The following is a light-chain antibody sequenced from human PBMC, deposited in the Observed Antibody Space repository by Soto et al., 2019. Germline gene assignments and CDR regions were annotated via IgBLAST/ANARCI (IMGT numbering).Light chain of an antibody. CDR1: RSITNY. V-gene: IGKV1-39*01. CDR2: AAS. CDR3: QQSYSTPRT. Sequence: DIQMTQSPSSLSAFVGDRVTITCRASRSITNYLNWYQQKPGRAHKXLIYAASRLQGGVPSRFSGSGSGTDFTLTFSSLQPEDSATYYCQQSYSTPRTFGQGTKVDIK. J-gene: IGKJ1*01.